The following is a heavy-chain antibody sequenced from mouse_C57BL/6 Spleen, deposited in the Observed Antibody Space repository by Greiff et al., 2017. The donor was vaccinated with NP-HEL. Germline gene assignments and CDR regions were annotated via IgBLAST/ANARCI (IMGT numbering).Heavy chain of an antibody. CDR1: GYTFTSYG. J-gene: IGHJ3*01. CDR2: IDPSGSYT. V-gene: IGHV1-69*01. CDR3: ALPAAVEGFAY. Sequence: QVQLLQPGAELVMPGASVKLSCTASGYTFTSYGMHWVKQRPGQGLEWIGEIDPSGSYTNYNQKFKGKSTLTVDKSSSTAYMQLSSLTSEVTAVYCCALPAAVEGFAYWGQGTLVTVSA.